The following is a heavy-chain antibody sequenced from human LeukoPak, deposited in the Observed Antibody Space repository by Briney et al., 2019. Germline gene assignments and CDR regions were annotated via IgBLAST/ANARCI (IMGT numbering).Heavy chain of an antibody. D-gene: IGHD3-10*01. CDR1: GFTFSDYS. Sequence: PGGSLRLSCAASGFTFSDYSMNWVRQAPGKGLEWISYISSAGSTIYYADSVKGRFTISRDNGKNSLYLQMNNLRDGDTAVYYCARDEYGSGVSDAFDIWGQGTMVTVSS. CDR3: ARDEYGSGVSDAFDI. J-gene: IGHJ3*02. V-gene: IGHV3-48*02. CDR2: ISSAGSTI.